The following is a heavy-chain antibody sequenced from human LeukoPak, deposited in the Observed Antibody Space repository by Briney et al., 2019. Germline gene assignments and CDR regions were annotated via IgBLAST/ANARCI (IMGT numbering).Heavy chain of an antibody. CDR1: GFTFSSYW. D-gene: IGHD3-9*01. Sequence: GGSLRLSCAASGFTFSSYWMSWVRQAPGKGLEWVANIKQDGSEKYYVDSVKGRFTISRDNAKNSLYLQMNSLRAEDTAVYYCARVTVPGSQERPYYDILTGEGFFDYWGQGTLVTVSS. V-gene: IGHV3-7*01. CDR2: IKQDGSEK. J-gene: IGHJ4*02. CDR3: ARVTVPGSQERPYYDILTGEGFFDY.